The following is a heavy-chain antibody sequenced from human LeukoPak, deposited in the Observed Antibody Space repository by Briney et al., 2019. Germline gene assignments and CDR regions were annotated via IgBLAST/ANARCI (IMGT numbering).Heavy chain of an antibody. V-gene: IGHV4-4*07. CDR2: IYTSGST. CDR1: GGSISSYY. Sequence: SETLSLTCTVSGGSISSYYWSWIRQPAGKGLEWIGRIYTSGSTNYNPSLKSRVTMSVDTSKNQFSLKLSSVTDADTAVYYCARKIYDSSGYSYFDYWGQGTLVTVSS. J-gene: IGHJ4*02. D-gene: IGHD3-22*01. CDR3: ARKIYDSSGYSYFDY.